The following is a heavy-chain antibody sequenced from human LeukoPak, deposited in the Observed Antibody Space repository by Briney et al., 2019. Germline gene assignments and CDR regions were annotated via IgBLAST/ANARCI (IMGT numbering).Heavy chain of an antibody. V-gene: IGHV3-11*01. D-gene: IGHD3-16*01. J-gene: IGHJ4*02. CDR1: GFAFDDSY. Sequence: PGGSLRLSCAASGFAFDDSYMSWVRQAPGKGLEWVSYINGGGGTYYYADSVRGRFTNSRDNAKSTLYLQMNSLRAEDTAVYYCVKGGLWVDFDYWGQGTLVTVSS. CDR2: INGGGGTY. CDR3: VKGGLWVDFDY.